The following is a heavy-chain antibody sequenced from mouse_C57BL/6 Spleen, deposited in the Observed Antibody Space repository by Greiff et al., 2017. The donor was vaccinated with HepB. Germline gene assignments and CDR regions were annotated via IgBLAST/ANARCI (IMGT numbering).Heavy chain of an antibody. CDR2: ISDGGSYT. Sequence: EVQVVESGGGLVKPGGSLKLSCAASGFTFSSYAMSWVRQTPEKRLEWVATISDGGSYTYYPDNVKGRFTISRDNAKNNLYLQMSHLKSEDTAMYYCARGGTVVAPYAMDYWGQGTSVTVSS. CDR3: ARGGTVVAPYAMDY. D-gene: IGHD1-1*01. V-gene: IGHV5-4*01. CDR1: GFTFSSYA. J-gene: IGHJ4*01.